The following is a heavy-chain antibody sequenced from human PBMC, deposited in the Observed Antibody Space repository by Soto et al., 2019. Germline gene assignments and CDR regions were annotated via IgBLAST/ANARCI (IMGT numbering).Heavy chain of an antibody. D-gene: IGHD3-10*01. J-gene: IGHJ4*02. CDR3: ARVVRFPFYYFDY. CDR2: IYYSGST. CDR1: GGSISSGGYY. V-gene: IGHV4-31*03. Sequence: QVQLQESGPGLVKPSQTLSLTCTVSGGSISSGGYYWSWIRQHPGKGLEWIGYIYYSGSTYYNPSLKSRVTMYVDTSNNQFSLKLSSVTAADTAVYYCARVVRFPFYYFDYWGQGTLVTVSS.